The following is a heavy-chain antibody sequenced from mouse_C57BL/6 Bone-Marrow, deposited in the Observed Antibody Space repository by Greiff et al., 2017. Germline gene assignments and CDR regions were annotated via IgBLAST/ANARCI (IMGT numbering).Heavy chain of an antibody. CDR2: INPGSGGT. CDR1: GYAFTNYL. V-gene: IGHV1-54*01. CDR3: ARGKILDYLDY. J-gene: IGHJ2*01. Sequence: QVQLQQSGAELVRPGTSVKVSCKASGYAFTNYLIEWVKQRPGQGLEWIGVINPGSGGTNYNEKFKGKASLTADKSSSTAYMQLSSLTSEDSAVYFCARGKILDYLDYWGQGTTLTVSS.